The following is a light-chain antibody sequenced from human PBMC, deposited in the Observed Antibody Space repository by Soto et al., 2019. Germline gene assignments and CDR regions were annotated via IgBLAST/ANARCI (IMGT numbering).Light chain of an antibody. CDR1: ESVNSAY. J-gene: IGKJ4*01. CDR3: QQYNNWPFT. V-gene: IGKV3-20*01. Sequence: EIVLTQSPVTLSLSPGERATLSCRASESVNSAYLAWYQHRPAQAPRLLIYGASSRATGVPDRFSGSGSGTEFTLTITRLEPADFAVYYCQQYNNWPFTFGGGTKV. CDR2: GAS.